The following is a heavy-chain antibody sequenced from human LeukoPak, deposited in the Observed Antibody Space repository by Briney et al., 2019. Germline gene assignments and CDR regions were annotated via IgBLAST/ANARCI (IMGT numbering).Heavy chain of an antibody. CDR1: GFTFSSYA. D-gene: IGHD3-10*01. CDR2: ISGSGGST. J-gene: IGHJ3*02. CDR3: AKGTVYYYGSEYAFDM. V-gene: IGHV3-23*01. Sequence: PGGSLRLSCAASGFTFSSYAMSWVRQAPGKGVEWVSGISGSGGSTYYTDSVKGRFTISRDNSKNTLYLQMNSLRVEDTAVYYCAKGTVYYYGSEYAFDMWGQGTMVTVSS.